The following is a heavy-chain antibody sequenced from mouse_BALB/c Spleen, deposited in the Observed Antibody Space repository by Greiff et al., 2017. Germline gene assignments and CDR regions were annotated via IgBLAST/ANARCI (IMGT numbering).Heavy chain of an antibody. CDR3: ARGGLRRPYAMDY. Sequence: EVQLQESGPELVKPGASVKMSCKASGYTFTSYVMHWVKQKPGQGLEWIGYINPYNDGTKYNEKFKGKATLTSDKSSSTAYMELSSLTSEDSAVYYCARGGLRRPYAMDYWGQGTSVTVSS. D-gene: IGHD1-2*01. V-gene: IGHV1-14*01. J-gene: IGHJ4*01. CDR1: GYTFTSYV. CDR2: INPYNDGT.